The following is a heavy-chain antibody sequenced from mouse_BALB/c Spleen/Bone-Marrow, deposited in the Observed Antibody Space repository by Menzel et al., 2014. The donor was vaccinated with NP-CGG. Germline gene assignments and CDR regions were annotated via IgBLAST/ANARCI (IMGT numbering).Heavy chain of an antibody. V-gene: IGHV14-3*02. Sequence: EVKLMESGAELVKPGASVKLSCTASGFNIKDTYMHWVKQRPEQGLEWIGRIDPANGNTKYDPKFQGKATITADTSSNTAYLRLSSLTSEDTAVYYCARNYGYGKSFAYWGQGTLVTVSA. CDR1: GFNIKDTY. CDR2: IDPANGNT. D-gene: IGHD2-2*01. CDR3: ARNYGYGKSFAY. J-gene: IGHJ3*01.